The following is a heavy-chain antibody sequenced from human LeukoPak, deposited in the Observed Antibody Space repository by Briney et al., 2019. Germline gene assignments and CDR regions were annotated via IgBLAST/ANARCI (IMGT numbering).Heavy chain of an antibody. V-gene: IGHV3-23*01. CDR1: GFTFSSCA. Sequence: GGSLRLSCAASGFTFSSCAMSWVRQAPGKGLKWVSTINDNGAGTYYADSVKGRFTISRDNSYNTVSLQMNSLRDEDTGVYFCAKGLRTGVGPYRGYHYYMDVWGKGATVTVSS. CDR3: AKGLRTGVGPYRGYHYYMDV. D-gene: IGHD3-16*01. J-gene: IGHJ6*03. CDR2: INDNGAGT.